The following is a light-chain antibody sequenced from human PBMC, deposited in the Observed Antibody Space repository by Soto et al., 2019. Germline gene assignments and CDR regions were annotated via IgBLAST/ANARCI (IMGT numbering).Light chain of an antibody. V-gene: IGKV3-20*01. CDR1: QSISSNY. J-gene: IGKJ1*01. CDR2: GAS. Sequence: ENVLTQFPGTLSSSPGESATISVRASQSISSNYLAWYQQKPGQAPRLLIYGASYRASGIADRFSGSGSGTDFTLTISRLEPEDFAVYYCQQYGSSLWTFGQGTKVDIK. CDR3: QQYGSSLWT.